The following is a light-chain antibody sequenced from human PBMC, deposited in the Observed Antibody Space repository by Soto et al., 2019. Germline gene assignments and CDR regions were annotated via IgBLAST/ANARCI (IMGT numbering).Light chain of an antibody. V-gene: IGKV1-27*01. CDR1: QGISNY. CDR3: QKYNNAPFT. CDR2: HAS. J-gene: IGKJ3*01. Sequence: DIQMTQSPTSLSASVGDTVIITCRASQGISNYLAWYQQKPGKVPKLLIFHASTLQSGVPSRFSGSGSSGTEFTLTISGLEPEDVATYYCQKYNNAPFTFGPGTKVDI.